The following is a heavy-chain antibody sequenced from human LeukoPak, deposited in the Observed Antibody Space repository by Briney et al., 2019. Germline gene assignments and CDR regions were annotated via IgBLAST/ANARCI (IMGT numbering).Heavy chain of an antibody. V-gene: IGHV4-59*01. CDR3: ARVGGGNLYYYYYYYMDV. CDR1: GGSISSYY. Sequence: SETLSLTCTVSGGSISSYYWSWIRQPPGKGLEWIGYIYYSGSTNYNPSLKSRVTISVDTSKNQFSLKLSSVTAADTAVYYCARVGGGNLYYYYYYYMDVWGKGTTVTVSS. D-gene: IGHD4-23*01. J-gene: IGHJ6*03. CDR2: IYYSGST.